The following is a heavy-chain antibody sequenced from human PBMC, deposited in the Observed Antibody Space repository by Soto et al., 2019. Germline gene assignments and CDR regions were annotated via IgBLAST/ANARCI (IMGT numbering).Heavy chain of an antibody. V-gene: IGHV3-7*01. D-gene: IGHD6-25*01. CDR3: ARVFSAKYYSYYYMDV. Sequence: GGSLRLSCAASGFTFSSYWMSWVRQAPGKGLEWVANIKQDGSEKYYVDSVKGRFTISRDNAKNSLYLQMNSLRAEDTAVYYCARVFSAKYYSYYYMDVWGKGTTVTVSS. CDR1: GFTFSSYW. J-gene: IGHJ6*03. CDR2: IKQDGSEK.